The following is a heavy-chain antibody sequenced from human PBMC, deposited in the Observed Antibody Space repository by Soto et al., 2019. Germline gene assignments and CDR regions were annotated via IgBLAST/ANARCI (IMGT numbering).Heavy chain of an antibody. V-gene: IGHV4-30-4*01. Sequence: SETLSLTCTVSGGSISSGGYYWSWIRQSPGKGLEWIGYISNSGSTGYNPSLKTRLSMSVDRSKNQFTLRLTSVTAADTAVYFCATESGSTYGYFDYWGQGTQVTVSS. CDR1: GGSISSGGYY. CDR2: ISNSGST. CDR3: ATESGSTYGYFDY. D-gene: IGHD4-17*01. J-gene: IGHJ4*02.